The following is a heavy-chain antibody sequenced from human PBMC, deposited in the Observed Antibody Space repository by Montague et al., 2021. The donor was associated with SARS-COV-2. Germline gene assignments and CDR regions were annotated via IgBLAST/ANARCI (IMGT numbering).Heavy chain of an antibody. J-gene: IGHJ5*02. CDR1: GDSIRSSGYY. V-gene: IGHV4-39*01. CDR3: ARLGFVELWLNLGWFDP. Sequence: SETLSLTCSVSGDSIRSSGYYWGWLRQPPGKGLEWIGTVYYSGSTNYNPSLKSRVTMPVDTSKNQFSLELRSMTAADTAVYYCARLGFVELWLNLGWFDPWGQGTLVTVSS. CDR2: VYYSGST. D-gene: IGHD3-16*02.